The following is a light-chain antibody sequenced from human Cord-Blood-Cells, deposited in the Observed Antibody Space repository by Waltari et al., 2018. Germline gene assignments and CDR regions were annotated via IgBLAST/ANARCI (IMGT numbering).Light chain of an antibody. CDR3: QQSYSTPFT. CDR1: QSVLYSSNNKNY. J-gene: IGKJ3*01. Sequence: DIVMTQSPDSLPVSLGERATINCKSSQSVLYSSNNKNYLAWYQQKPGQPPKLLIYWASTRESGVPDRFSGSGSGTDCTLTISSLQPEDFATYYCQQSYSTPFTFGPGTKVDIK. V-gene: IGKV4-1*01. CDR2: WAS.